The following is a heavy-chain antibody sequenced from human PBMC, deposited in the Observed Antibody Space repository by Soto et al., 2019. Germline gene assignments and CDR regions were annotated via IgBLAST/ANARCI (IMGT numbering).Heavy chain of an antibody. CDR1: GFTFSSYS. V-gene: IGHV3-48*02. CDR3: ARDRLTGDRREAFDI. Sequence: EVQLVESGGGLVQPGGSLRLSLEASGFTFSSYSMSWVRQGQGKGLEWFPYIDTSGSTTYYADSVKGRFAISRDNAKNSLYLQVNSLRDEDTAVYYCARDRLTGDRREAFDIWGQGTMVTVSS. CDR2: IDTSGSTT. J-gene: IGHJ3*02. D-gene: IGHD7-27*01.